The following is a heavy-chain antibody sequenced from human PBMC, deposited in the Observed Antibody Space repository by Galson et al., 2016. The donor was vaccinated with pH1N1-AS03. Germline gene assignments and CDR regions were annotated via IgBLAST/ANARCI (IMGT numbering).Heavy chain of an antibody. Sequence: SLRLSCAASGFTFGAFWMSWVRQAPGKGLEWVANIKEDGNDQHYVASVKGRFTISRDNAKKSLFLQMNSLTADDTAVYYCARTRGVLQSSGEMLSYFYYGGLGSLVTVSS. CDR1: GFTFGAFW. CDR2: IKEDGNDQ. V-gene: IGHV3-7*01. J-gene: IGHJ4*02. CDR3: ARTRGVLQSSGEMLSYFYY. D-gene: IGHD3-10*01.